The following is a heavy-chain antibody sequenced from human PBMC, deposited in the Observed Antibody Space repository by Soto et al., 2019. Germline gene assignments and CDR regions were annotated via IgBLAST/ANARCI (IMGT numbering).Heavy chain of an antibody. CDR3: AANSIAAGKDYYFDY. CDR2: IGTAGDT. Sequence: TGGSLRLSCAASGFTFSSYDMHWVRQATGKGLEWVSAIGTAGDTYYPGSVKGRFTISRENAKNSLYLQMNSLRAGDTAVYYCAANSIAAGKDYYFDYWGQGTLVTVSS. J-gene: IGHJ4*02. V-gene: IGHV3-13*01. D-gene: IGHD6-13*01. CDR1: GFTFSSYD.